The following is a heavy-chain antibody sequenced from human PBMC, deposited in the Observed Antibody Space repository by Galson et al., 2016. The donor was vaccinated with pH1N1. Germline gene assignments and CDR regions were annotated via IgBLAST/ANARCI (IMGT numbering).Heavy chain of an antibody. CDR3: ARDYYYYYGMDV. J-gene: IGHJ6*02. Sequence: SLRLSCAASGFRFSYYEMNWVRQAPGRGLEWVSYISTSSSTIYYADSVKGRFTISRDNAKNSLYLQMNSLRADDTAIYYCARDYYYYYGMDVWGQGTTVTVSS. V-gene: IGHV3-48*03. CDR1: GFRFSYYE. CDR2: ISTSSSTI.